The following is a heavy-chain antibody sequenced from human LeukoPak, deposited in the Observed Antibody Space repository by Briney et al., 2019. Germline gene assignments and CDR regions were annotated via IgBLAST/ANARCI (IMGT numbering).Heavy chain of an antibody. CDR1: GYTVTGYY. CDR2: INPNSGGT. Sequence: ASVKVSCKASGYTVTGYYMHWGRQAPGQGLEWMGWINPNSGGTNYAQKFQGRVTMTRDTSISTAYMELSRLRSDDTAVYYCARESPLIGYCSSTSCYRWFDPWGQGTLVTVSS. J-gene: IGHJ5*02. V-gene: IGHV1-2*02. D-gene: IGHD2-2*01. CDR3: ARESPLIGYCSSTSCYRWFDP.